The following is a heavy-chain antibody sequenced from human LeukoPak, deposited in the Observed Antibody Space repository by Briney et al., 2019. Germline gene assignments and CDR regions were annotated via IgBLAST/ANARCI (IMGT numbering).Heavy chain of an antibody. CDR3: ARAATVTGRWHFDR. CDR1: GYTFTSYW. CDR2: IDPRNSNS. Sequence: GESRQISCAGSGYTFTSYWISWVRQMPGKGLEWMGWIDPRNSNSKYTLSSQGHVTMSIDKSITTAYLQWFSLEASDTATYYCARAATVTGRWHFDRWGRGAPVSVP. V-gene: IGHV5-10-1*01. J-gene: IGHJ2*01. D-gene: IGHD4-17*01.